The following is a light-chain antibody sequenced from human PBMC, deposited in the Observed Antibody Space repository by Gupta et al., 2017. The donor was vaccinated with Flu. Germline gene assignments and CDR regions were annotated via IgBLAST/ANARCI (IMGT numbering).Light chain of an antibody. CDR2: QDT. Sequence: CSGDKLGDKFACWYQQKPGQSPVPVIYQDTKRPSGIPERFSGSNSGDTATLTISGTQAVDEADYYCQVWDINTGVFGGGTKVTVL. V-gene: IGLV3-1*01. CDR1: KLGDKF. CDR3: QVWDINTGV. J-gene: IGLJ2*01.